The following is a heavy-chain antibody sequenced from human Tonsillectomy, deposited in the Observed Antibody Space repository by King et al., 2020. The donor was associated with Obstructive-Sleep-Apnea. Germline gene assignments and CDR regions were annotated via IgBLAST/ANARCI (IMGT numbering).Heavy chain of an antibody. CDR1: GYTFTNYG. Sequence: QLVQSGAEVKKPGASVKVSCKTSGYTFTNYGISWVRQAPGQGLEWMGWISAYNGNTNYAQKLQGRVTMTTDTSTRTAYMELSSLRSDDTAVYYCARVRRYYYDSSGYYYPFDYWGQGTLVTVSS. CDR3: ARVRRYYYDSSGYYYPFDY. CDR2: ISAYNGNT. D-gene: IGHD3-22*01. J-gene: IGHJ4*02. V-gene: IGHV1-18*01.